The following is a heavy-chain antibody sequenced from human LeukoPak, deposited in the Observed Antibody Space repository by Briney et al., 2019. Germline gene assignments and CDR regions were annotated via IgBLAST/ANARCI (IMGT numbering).Heavy chain of an antibody. Sequence: PSETLSLTCTVSGGSISSYYWSWIRQPPGKGLEWIGCIYYSGYTNYKSSLKSRVTISVDTSKNQFSLKLSSVTAADTAVYFCARYRAFDIWGQGTMVTVSS. CDR2: IYYSGYT. CDR3: ARYRAFDI. J-gene: IGHJ3*02. CDR1: GGSISSYY. V-gene: IGHV4-59*01.